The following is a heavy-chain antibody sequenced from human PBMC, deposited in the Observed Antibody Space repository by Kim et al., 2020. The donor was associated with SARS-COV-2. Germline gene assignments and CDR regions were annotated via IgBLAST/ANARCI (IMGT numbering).Heavy chain of an antibody. D-gene: IGHD3-9*01. V-gene: IGHV1-69*13. CDR1: GGTFSSYA. CDR3: ARDILTGLYGMDV. CDR2: IIPIFGTA. Sequence: SVKVSCKASGGTFSSYAISWVRQAPGQGLEWMGGIIPIFGTANYAQKFQGRVTITADESTSTAYMELSSLRSEDTAMYYCARDILTGLYGMDVWGQGTTVTVSS. J-gene: IGHJ6*02.